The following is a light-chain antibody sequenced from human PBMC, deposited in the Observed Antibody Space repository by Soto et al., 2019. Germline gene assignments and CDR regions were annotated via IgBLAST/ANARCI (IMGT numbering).Light chain of an antibody. CDR3: QQRSDWAST. V-gene: IGKV3-11*01. J-gene: IGKJ4*01. Sequence: EIVLTQSPATLSLSPEERATLSCRASQRGGTYFASYQQKPGQAPRLLIYDSSNRATGTTARFSGSGSGTDFTLTISSLEPEDFAVYYCQQRSDWASTFGGGTKVAIK. CDR2: DSS. CDR1: QRGGTY.